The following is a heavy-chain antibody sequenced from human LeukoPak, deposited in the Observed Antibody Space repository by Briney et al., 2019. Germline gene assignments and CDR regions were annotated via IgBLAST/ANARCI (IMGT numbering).Heavy chain of an antibody. CDR3: AKTVDTAMVIDY. CDR2: IKTKTDGGTT. Sequence: GGSLRLSCAASGFTFSDAWMFWVRQAPGKGLEWVGRIKTKTDGGTTDYGAPVKGRFTISRDNAKNSLYLQMNSLRAEDTAVYYCAKTVDTAMVIDYWGQGTLVTVSS. D-gene: IGHD5-18*01. J-gene: IGHJ4*02. V-gene: IGHV3-15*01. CDR1: GFTFSDAW.